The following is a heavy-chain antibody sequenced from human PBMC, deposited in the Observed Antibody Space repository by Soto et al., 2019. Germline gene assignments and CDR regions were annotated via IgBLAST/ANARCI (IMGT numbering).Heavy chain of an antibody. J-gene: IGHJ6*02. CDR3: ARAVKPYSRPASYYYYGMDV. V-gene: IGHV1-18*01. D-gene: IGHD5-12*01. CDR1: GYTFTTYD. CDR2: MNPYSGNT. Sequence: GASVKVSCKASGYTFTTYDISWVRQATGQGLEWMGWMNPYSGNTGYAQKLQGRVTMTTDTSTSTAYMELRSLRSDDTAVYYCARAVKPYSRPASYYYYGMDVWGQGTTVTVSS.